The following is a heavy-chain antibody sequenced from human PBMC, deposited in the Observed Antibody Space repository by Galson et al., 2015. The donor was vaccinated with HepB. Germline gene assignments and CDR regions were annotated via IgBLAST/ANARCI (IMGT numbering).Heavy chain of an antibody. CDR2: TYYRSKWYN. CDR1: GDSVSTNSAT. V-gene: IGHV6-1*01. CDR3: ARAGLPAFAWFDP. Sequence: CAISGDSVSTNSATWNWIRLSPSRGLEWLGRTYYRSKWYNDYAVSVKSRLTINADTSQNQFSLQLNSVTPEDTAVYYCARAGLPAFAWFDPWGQGTLVTVSS. J-gene: IGHJ5*02. D-gene: IGHD3-10*01.